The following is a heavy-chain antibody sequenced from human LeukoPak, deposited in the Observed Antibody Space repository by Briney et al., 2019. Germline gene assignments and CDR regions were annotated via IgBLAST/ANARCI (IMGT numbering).Heavy chain of an antibody. J-gene: IGHJ4*02. V-gene: IGHV3-53*01. CDR1: GFTVSTNY. D-gene: IGHD1-26*01. CDR2: VYSGGST. CDR3: AVIYSGTYYGMIY. Sequence: GGSLRLSCAASGFTVSTNYMSWVRQAPGKGLEWVSVVYSGGSTYYADSVKGRFTVSRDNSKNTLYLQMDSPRAYDTAMYYCAVIYSGTYYGMIYWGQGTLVTVSS.